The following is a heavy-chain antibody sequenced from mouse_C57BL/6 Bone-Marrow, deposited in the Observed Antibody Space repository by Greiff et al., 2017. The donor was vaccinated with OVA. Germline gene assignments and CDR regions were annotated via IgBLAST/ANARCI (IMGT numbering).Heavy chain of an antibody. CDR1: GYTFTSYW. Sequence: VQLQQPEAELVKPGASVKMSCKASGYTFTSYWITWVKQRPGQGLEWIGDIYPGSGSTNYNEKFKSKATLTVDTSSSTAYMQLSSLTSEDSAVYYCARDMVTGSVYFDYWGQGTTLTVSS. CDR3: ARDMVTGSVYFDY. CDR2: IYPGSGST. V-gene: IGHV1-55*01. D-gene: IGHD2-2*01. J-gene: IGHJ2*01.